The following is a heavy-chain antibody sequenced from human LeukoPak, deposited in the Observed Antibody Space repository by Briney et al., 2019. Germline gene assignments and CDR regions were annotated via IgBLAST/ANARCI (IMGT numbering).Heavy chain of an antibody. CDR3: ARRYCSGGSCYWFDP. D-gene: IGHD2-15*01. J-gene: IGHJ5*02. Sequence: ASVKVSCKASGGTFSSYAISWVRQAPGQGLEWMGGIIPIFGTANYAQKFQGRVTITADESTSTAYMELSSLRSEDTAVYYCARRYCSGGSCYWFDPWGQETLVTVSS. CDR2: IIPIFGTA. CDR1: GGTFSSYA. V-gene: IGHV1-69*13.